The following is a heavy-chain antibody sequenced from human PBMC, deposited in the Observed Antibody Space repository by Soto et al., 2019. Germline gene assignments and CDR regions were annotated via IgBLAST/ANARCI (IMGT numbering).Heavy chain of an antibody. CDR2: ISGSGGST. CDR3: AKLPLRLVTRPGAFDI. CDR1: GFTFSSYA. Sequence: EVQLLESGGGLVQPGGSLRLSCAASGFTFSSYAMSWVRQAPGKGLEWVSAISGSGGSTYYADSVKGRFTISRDNSKNTLYLQMNSLRAEDTVVYYCAKLPLRLVTRPGAFDIWGQGTMVTVSS. V-gene: IGHV3-23*01. D-gene: IGHD2-15*01. J-gene: IGHJ3*02.